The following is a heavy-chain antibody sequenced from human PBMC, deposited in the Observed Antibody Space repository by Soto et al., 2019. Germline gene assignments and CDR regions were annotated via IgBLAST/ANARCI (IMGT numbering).Heavy chain of an antibody. J-gene: IGHJ4*02. Sequence: GGSLRLSCAASGFTFSSYGMSWVRQAPGKGLEWVANIKQDGSEKYDVDSVKGRFTTSRDNANNSLYLQMNSLRAEDTAVYYCARGQWLPQAWGQGTQVTVSS. D-gene: IGHD6-19*01. CDR1: GFTFSSYG. V-gene: IGHV3-7*01. CDR2: IKQDGSEK. CDR3: ARGQWLPQA.